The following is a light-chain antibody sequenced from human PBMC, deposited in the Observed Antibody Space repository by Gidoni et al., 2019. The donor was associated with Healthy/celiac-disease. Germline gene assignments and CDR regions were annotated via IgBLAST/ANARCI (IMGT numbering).Light chain of an antibody. V-gene: IGKV3-11*01. CDR2: DSS. Sequence: EIVLTKSPATLSLSPGDRATLSCRSSQSVSSYLAWYQQKPGQAPRILIYDSSNRATGIPARFSGSGSGTDFTLTISSLEPEDFAVYYCQQRSNWPLLTFGGGTKVEIK. J-gene: IGKJ4*01. CDR1: QSVSSY. CDR3: QQRSNWPLLT.